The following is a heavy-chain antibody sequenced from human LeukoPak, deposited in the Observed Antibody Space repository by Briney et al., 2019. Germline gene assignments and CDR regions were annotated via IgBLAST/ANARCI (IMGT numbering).Heavy chain of an antibody. Sequence: PGGSLRLSCAASGFIFDDYAMHWVRHAPGKGLEWVSGISWNSGSIGYADSVKGRFTISRDNAKNSLYLQMNSLRAEDTALYYCAKDAISSSWVYNWFDPWGQGTLVTVSS. D-gene: IGHD6-13*01. CDR1: GFIFDDYA. V-gene: IGHV3-9*01. CDR2: ISWNSGSI. CDR3: AKDAISSSWVYNWFDP. J-gene: IGHJ5*02.